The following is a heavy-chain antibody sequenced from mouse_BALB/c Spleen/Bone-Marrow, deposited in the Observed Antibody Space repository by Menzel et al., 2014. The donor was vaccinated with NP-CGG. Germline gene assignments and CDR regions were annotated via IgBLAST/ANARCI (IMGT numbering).Heavy chain of an antibody. D-gene: IGHD1-1*02. CDR3: ARWWDLAY. V-gene: IGHV1-26*01. CDR2: INPYNGAT. CDR1: GYSFTGYY. Sequence: VQLQQPGPELVKPGASVKISCKASGYSFTGYYMHWVKQSHVKSLEWIGRINPYNGATSYNQNFKDKASLTVDKSSSTAYVELHRLTSEDSAVYYCARWWDLAYWGQGTLVTVSA. J-gene: IGHJ3*01.